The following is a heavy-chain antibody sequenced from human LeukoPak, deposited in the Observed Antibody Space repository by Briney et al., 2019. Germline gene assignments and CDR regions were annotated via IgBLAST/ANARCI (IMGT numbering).Heavy chain of an antibody. CDR1: GYTFTNYW. CDR3: ARQDGLAIYYFDY. V-gene: IGHV5-51*01. D-gene: IGHD3-10*01. Sequence: GESLKISCKGSGYTFTNYWIAWVRQMPGKGLEWMGIIYPANSDTRYSPSFQGQVTISADKSINTAYLQWSSLKASDTAIYFCARQDGLAIYYFDYWGQGALVTVSS. CDR2: IYPANSDT. J-gene: IGHJ4*02.